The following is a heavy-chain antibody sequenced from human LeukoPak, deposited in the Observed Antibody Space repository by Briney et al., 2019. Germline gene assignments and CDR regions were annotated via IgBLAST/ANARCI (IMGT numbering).Heavy chain of an antibody. V-gene: IGHV4-59*08. CDR3: ARHIGGGIEDMDV. CDR1: GGSIGTYY. J-gene: IGHJ6*03. D-gene: IGHD3-16*02. Sequence: SETLSLTCTVSGGSIGTYYWSWIRQSPGKGLEWIGYIYVTGTRYNPYLQSRVTISVDRSRNQFFLKMSSVPAADTAVYYCARHIGGGIEDMDVWGKGTKVIVSS. CDR2: IYVTGT.